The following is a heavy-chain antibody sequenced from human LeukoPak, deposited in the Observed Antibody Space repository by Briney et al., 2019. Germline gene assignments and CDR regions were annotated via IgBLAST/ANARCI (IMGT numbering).Heavy chain of an antibody. CDR2: MNPNSGNT. D-gene: IGHD3-22*01. J-gene: IGHJ4*02. CDR1: GYTFTSYD. CDR3: ARGRYYDRAQDY. V-gene: IGHV1-8*02. Sequence: VASVKVSCKASGYTFTSYDINWVRQATGQGLEWMGWMNPNSGNTGYAQKFQGRVTMTRNTSISTAYMELSSLRSEDTAVYYCARGRYYDRAQDYWGQGTLVTVSS.